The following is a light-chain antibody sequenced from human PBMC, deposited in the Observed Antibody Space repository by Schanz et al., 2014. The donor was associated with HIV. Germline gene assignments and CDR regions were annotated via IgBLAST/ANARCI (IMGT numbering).Light chain of an antibody. CDR3: SSYTSSSVV. V-gene: IGLV2-14*01. Sequence: QSALTQPASVSGSPGQSITIPCTGTYSDIGAYLYVSWYQQHPGRAPKLLIYGVTDRPSGVSNRFSGSKSGNTASLTISGLQAEDEADYYCSSYTSSSVVFGGGTKVTVL. CDR1: YSDIGAYLY. J-gene: IGLJ2*01. CDR2: GVT.